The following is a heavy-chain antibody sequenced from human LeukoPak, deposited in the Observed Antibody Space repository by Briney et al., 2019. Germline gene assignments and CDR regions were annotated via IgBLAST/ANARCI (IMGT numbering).Heavy chain of an antibody. V-gene: IGHV4-34*01. D-gene: IGHD2-15*01. CDR2: INHSGST. CDR1: GGSFSGYY. CDR3: ARGPRIYCSGGSCYSGYYYYYMDV. Sequence: PSETLSLTCAVYGGSFSGYYWSWIRQPPGKGLEWIGEINHSGSTNYNPSLKSRVTISVDTSKNQFSLKLSSVTAADTAVYYCARGPRIYCSGGSCYSGYYYYYMDVWGKGTTVTVSS. J-gene: IGHJ6*03.